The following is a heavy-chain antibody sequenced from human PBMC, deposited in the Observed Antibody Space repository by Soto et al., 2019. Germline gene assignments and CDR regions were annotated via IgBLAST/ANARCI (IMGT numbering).Heavy chain of an antibody. CDR3: ANELHISDWC. D-gene: IGHD2-21*01. V-gene: IGHV3-48*04. CDR1: GFTFSGYS. J-gene: IGHJ4*02. Sequence: PGGSLRLSCAASGFTFSGYSVNWVRQAPGKGLEWVSYISSSGSTIYYADSVKGRFTISRDNAKNSLYLQMNSLRAEDTAVYYCANELHISDWCWGRGTLVTVSS. CDR2: ISSSGSTI.